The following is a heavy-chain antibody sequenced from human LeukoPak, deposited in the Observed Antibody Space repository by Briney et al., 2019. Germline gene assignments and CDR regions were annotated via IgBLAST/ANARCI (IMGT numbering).Heavy chain of an antibody. Sequence: GGSLRLSCAASGFTFSSYDMHWVRQATGKGLEWVSAIGTAGDTYYPGSVKGRFTISRDNSKNTLYLQMNSLRAEDTAVYYCARGGPGSDPYYYYMDVWGKGTTVTVSS. CDR3: ARGGPGSDPYYYYMDV. J-gene: IGHJ6*03. V-gene: IGHV3-13*01. D-gene: IGHD7-27*01. CDR1: GFTFSSYD. CDR2: IGTAGDT.